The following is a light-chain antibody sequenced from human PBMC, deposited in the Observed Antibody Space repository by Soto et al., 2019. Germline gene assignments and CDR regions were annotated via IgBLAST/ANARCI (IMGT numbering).Light chain of an antibody. V-gene: IGKV2-40*01. CDR3: QQYYTTPLT. CDR2: TLS. Sequence: DIVMTQTPLSLPVTPGEPASISFTSSQSLLDSADGNTYLDWYVQKPGQSPQLLIYTLSSRASGVPDRFSGIGSRTDFTLTISSLQAEDVAVYYCQQYYTTPLTFGGGTKVDIK. J-gene: IGKJ4*01. CDR1: QSLLDSADGNTY.